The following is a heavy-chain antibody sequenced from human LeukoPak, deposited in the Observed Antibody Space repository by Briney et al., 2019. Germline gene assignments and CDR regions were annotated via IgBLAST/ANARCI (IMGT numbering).Heavy chain of an antibody. D-gene: IGHD3-22*01. CDR1: GFTFSSYA. V-gene: IGHV3-30-3*01. J-gene: IGHJ4*02. CDR3: ARHGNDNLEC. Sequence: PGGSLRLSCSASGFTFSSYAMHWVRQAPGKGLEWVAVISYDGSNKYYADSVKGRFTISRDNSKNTLYLQMNSLRAEDTAVYYCARHGNDNLECWGQGTLVTVSS. CDR2: ISYDGSNK.